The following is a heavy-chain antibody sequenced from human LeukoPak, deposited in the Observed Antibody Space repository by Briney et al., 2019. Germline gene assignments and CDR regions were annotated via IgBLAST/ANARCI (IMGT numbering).Heavy chain of an antibody. V-gene: IGHV6-1*01. CDR1: GDSVSSNTAG. J-gene: IGHJ6*03. CDR2: IYYRSKWYS. CDR3: AREKRLLYYYMDV. D-gene: IGHD2-21*02. Sequence: SQTHSLTCAISGDSVSSNTAGWSWIRQSPSRGLEWLGRIYYRSKWYSDYAVSVRSRVSINPDTSKNQFSLQLNSVTPEDTAVYYCAREKRLLYYYMDVWGKGTTVTISS.